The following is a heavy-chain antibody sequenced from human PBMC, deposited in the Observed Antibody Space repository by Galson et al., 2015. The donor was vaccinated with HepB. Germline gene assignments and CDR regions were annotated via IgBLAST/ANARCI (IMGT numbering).Heavy chain of an antibody. CDR1: GFSFSNYG. Sequence: SLRLSCAASGFSFSNYGMYWVCQAPGKGLEWVTFIWYDGSQKYYADSVKGRFTISRDNSKNTLYLQMNSLRVEDTAVYYCARVNWHYDLWGRGTLVTVSS. V-gene: IGHV3-33*01. CDR2: IWYDGSQK. J-gene: IGHJ2*01. CDR3: ARVNWHYDL.